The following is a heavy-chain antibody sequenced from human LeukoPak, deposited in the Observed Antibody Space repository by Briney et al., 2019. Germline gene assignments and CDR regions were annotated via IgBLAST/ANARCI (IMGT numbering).Heavy chain of an antibody. D-gene: IGHD2-15*01. J-gene: IGHJ3*02. V-gene: IGHV3-23*01. Sequence: GGSLRLSCAASGFTFSSYVMSWVRQAPGKGLEWVSAVSGGGDSTYYTDSVKARFTISRDNSKNTLYLQMNSLRADDTAVYYCAKGGRWTVQDAFDIWGQGTMVTVSS. CDR1: GFTFSSYV. CDR3: AKGGRWTVQDAFDI. CDR2: VSGGGDST.